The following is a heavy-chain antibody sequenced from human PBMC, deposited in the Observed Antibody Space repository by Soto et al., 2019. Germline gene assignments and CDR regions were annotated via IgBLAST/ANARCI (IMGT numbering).Heavy chain of an antibody. Sequence: PGGSLRLSCAASGFTFNTFWMSWVRQAPGKGLEWVATIKPDGSAKDYVASVKGRFTISRDNAKNSLFLQMNSLRAEDTAVYYCRIGHYADYWTHGTLVTVSS. V-gene: IGHV3-7*01. CDR2: IKPDGSAK. CDR3: RIGHYADY. CDR1: GFTFNTFW. J-gene: IGHJ4*01.